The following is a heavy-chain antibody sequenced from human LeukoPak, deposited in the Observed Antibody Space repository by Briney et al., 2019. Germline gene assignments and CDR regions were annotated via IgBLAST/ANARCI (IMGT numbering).Heavy chain of an antibody. CDR2: ISSSSSYI. D-gene: IGHD6-13*01. Sequence: GGSLRLSCAASGFTFSSYSMNWVRQAPGKGLEWVSSISSSSSYIYYADSVKGRFTISRDNAKNSLYLQMNSLRAEDTAVYYCARVPLRIAAAGRVGYYFDYWGQGTLVTVSS. CDR3: ARVPLRIAAAGRVGYYFDY. CDR1: GFTFSSYS. V-gene: IGHV3-21*01. J-gene: IGHJ4*02.